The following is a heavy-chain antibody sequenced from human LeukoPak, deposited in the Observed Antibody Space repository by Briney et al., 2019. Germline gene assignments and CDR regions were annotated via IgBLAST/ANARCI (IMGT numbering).Heavy chain of an antibody. CDR3: ARGPIRYCSSTSCSPNYYYYYMDV. V-gene: IGHV3-20*04. Sequence: GGSLRLSCAASGFTFDDDGMSWVRQAPGNGREWVSGINWNGGSTGYADSVKGRFTISRDNAKNSLYLQLNSLREEHTALYYCARGPIRYCSSTSCSPNYYYYYMDVWGKGTTVTVSS. CDR1: GFTFDDDG. D-gene: IGHD2-2*01. J-gene: IGHJ6*03. CDR2: INWNGGST.